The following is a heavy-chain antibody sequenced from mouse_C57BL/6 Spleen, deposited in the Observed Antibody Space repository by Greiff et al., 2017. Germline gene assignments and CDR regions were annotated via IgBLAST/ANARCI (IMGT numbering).Heavy chain of an antibody. D-gene: IGHD1-1*01. CDR1: GFNIKDYY. V-gene: IGHV14-2*01. CDR2: IDPEDGAT. Sequence: VQLQQSGAELVKPGASVKLSCTASGFNIKDYYMHWVKQRTEQGLEWIGRIDPEDGATKYAPKFQGKATVTADTSSNTAYLQLSSLTSEDTAVYYCARGDYYGSSEGYWGQGTTLTVSS. CDR3: ARGDYYGSSEGY. J-gene: IGHJ2*01.